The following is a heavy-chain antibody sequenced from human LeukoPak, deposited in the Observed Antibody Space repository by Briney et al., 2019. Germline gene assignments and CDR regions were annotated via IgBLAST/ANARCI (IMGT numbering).Heavy chain of an antibody. CDR3: ARGGATTFGLWGNAFDI. D-gene: IGHD3-3*01. Sequence: GGSLRLSCVASGFTFSSYSMNWVRQAPGKGLEWVTNIKQDGSEKYYVDSVKGRFTISRDNAKNPLYLQMNSLRAEDTAVYYCARGGATTFGLWGNAFDIWGQGTMVTVSS. V-gene: IGHV3-7*01. J-gene: IGHJ3*02. CDR2: IKQDGSEK. CDR1: GFTFSSYS.